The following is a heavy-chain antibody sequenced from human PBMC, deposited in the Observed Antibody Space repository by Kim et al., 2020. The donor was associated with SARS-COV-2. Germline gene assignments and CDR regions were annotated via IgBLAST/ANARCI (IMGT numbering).Heavy chain of an antibody. V-gene: IGHV4-39*01. D-gene: IGHD2-2*01. CDR2: IYYSGST. Sequence: SETLSLTCTVSGGSISSSSYYWGWIRQPPGKGLEWIGSIYYSGSTYYNPSLKSRVTISVDTSKNQFSLKLSSVTAADTAVYYCATYIVVVPAAIHWFDPWGQGTLVTVSS. CDR1: GGSISSSSYY. CDR3: ATYIVVVPAAIHWFDP. J-gene: IGHJ5*02.